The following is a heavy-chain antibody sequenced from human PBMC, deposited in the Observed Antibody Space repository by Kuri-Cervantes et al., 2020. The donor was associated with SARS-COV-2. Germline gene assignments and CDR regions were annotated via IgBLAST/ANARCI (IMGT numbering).Heavy chain of an antibody. D-gene: IGHD2-21*01. CDR2: TSYDGSTK. V-gene: IGHV3-30-3*01. J-gene: IGHJ4*02. CDR1: GFTFNNYA. CDR3: ARGRVGVQDF. Sequence: GESLKISCAASGFTFNNYAMHWVRQTPGEGLEWVAFTSYDGSTKYYADSVKGRFTISRDNSKNTLYLQMNNLRGEDTAVYFCARGRVGVQDFWGQGTLVTVSS.